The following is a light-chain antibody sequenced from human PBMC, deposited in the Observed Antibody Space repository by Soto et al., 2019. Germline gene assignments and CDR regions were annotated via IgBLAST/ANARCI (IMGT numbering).Light chain of an antibody. Sequence: QSALTQPASVSGSPGQSISISCTGTSSDIGDYNYVSWYQQHPGKAPKLMIYDVINRPSGVSNRFSGSKSGNTASLTISGLQAEDDADYYCSSYSLSSASYVFGTGTKLTVL. J-gene: IGLJ1*01. CDR2: DVI. CDR3: SSYSLSSASYV. CDR1: SSDIGDYNY. V-gene: IGLV2-14*01.